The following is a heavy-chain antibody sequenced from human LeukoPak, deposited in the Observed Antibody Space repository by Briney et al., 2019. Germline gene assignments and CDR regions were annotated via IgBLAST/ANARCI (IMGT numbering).Heavy chain of an antibody. V-gene: IGHV3-48*01. Sequence: GGSLRLSCEASGFTFSNYSMNWVRQAPGKGLEWVSYIRSSSTTIYYADSVKGRFTISRDNSKNTLYLQMNSLRAEDTAVYYCAKYSSSLPMGYYYYYMDVWGKGTTVTVSS. CDR2: IRSSSTTI. CDR1: GFTFSNYS. J-gene: IGHJ6*03. D-gene: IGHD6-13*01. CDR3: AKYSSSLPMGYYYYYMDV.